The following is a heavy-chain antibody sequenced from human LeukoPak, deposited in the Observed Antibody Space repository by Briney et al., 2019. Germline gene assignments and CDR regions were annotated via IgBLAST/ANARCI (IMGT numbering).Heavy chain of an antibody. J-gene: IGHJ6*02. CDR3: ASTVYYDFWSGYNADV. V-gene: IGHV4-4*07. CDR1: GGSISSYY. D-gene: IGHD3-3*01. CDR2: IYTSGST. Sequence: SETLSLTCTVSGGSISSYYWSWIRQPAGKGLEWIGRIYTSGSTNYNPSLKSRVTISVDTSKNQFSLKLSSVTAADTAVYYCASTVYYDFWSGYNADVWGQGTTVTVSS.